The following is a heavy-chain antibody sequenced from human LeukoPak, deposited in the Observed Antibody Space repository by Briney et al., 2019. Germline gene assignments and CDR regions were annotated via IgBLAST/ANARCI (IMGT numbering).Heavy chain of an antibody. Sequence: GGSLRLSCAAYGFTFSDYWMHWVRQVPGKGLVWVSRINADGSSTNYADSVKGRFTISRDNAKNTLYLQMNSLRAEDTAVYYCARSSSLDYWGQGTLVTVSS. CDR3: ARSSSLDY. CDR2: INADGSST. CDR1: GFTFSDYW. D-gene: IGHD3-10*01. V-gene: IGHV3-74*01. J-gene: IGHJ4*02.